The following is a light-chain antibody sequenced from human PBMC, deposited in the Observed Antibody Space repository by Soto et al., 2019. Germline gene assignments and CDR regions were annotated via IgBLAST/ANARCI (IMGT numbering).Light chain of an antibody. CDR2: GAS. CDR3: QQYGSSGWT. V-gene: IGKV3-20*01. Sequence: EIVLTQSPGTLSLSPGERATLSCRASQSVSSSYLAWYQQKPGRAPRLLIYGASSRATGIPDRFSGSGSGTDFTLTISRLEPEDFAVYHCQQYGSSGWTFGQGTKVEIK. CDR1: QSVSSSY. J-gene: IGKJ1*01.